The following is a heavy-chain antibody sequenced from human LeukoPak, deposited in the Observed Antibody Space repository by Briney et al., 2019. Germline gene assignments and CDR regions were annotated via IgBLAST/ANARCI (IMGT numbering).Heavy chain of an antibody. CDR1: GFTFSDYY. CDR3: ARDIGYGGNSGYFDL. Sequence: GGSLRPSCAASGFTFSDYYMSWIRQAPGKGLEWVSYISSSSSYTNYADSVKGRFTISRDNAKNSLYLQMNSLRAEDTAVYYCARDIGYGGNSGYFDLWGRGTLVTVSS. CDR2: ISSSSSYT. D-gene: IGHD4-23*01. J-gene: IGHJ2*01. V-gene: IGHV3-11*05.